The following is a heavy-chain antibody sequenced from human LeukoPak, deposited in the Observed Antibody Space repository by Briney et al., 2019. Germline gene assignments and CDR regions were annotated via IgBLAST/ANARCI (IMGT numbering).Heavy chain of an antibody. CDR3: ARDVHGDYGSGWFDP. CDR2: IMPLFGTA. V-gene: IGHV1-69*05. J-gene: IGHJ5*02. D-gene: IGHD4-17*01. Sequence: VASVKVSCKPSEGTFNNSAISWVRQAPGQGLEWLGGIMPLFGTAGYAQKFQGRVTITKDESTRTVYLELTSLTSDDTAVYYCARDVHGDYGSGWFDPWGQGTLVSVSS. CDR1: EGTFNNSA.